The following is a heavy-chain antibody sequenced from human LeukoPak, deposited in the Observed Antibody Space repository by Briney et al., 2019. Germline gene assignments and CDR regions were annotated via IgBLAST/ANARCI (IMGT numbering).Heavy chain of an antibody. CDR1: GYTFTSYY. CDR2: ISAYNGNT. CDR3: ARSTMVRGTPDYYYYGMDV. J-gene: IGHJ6*02. V-gene: IGHV1-18*04. Sequence: ASVKVSCKASGYTFTSYYMHWVRQAPGQGLEWMGWISAYNGNTNYAQKLQGRVTMTTDTSTSTAYMELRSLRSDDTAVYYCARSTMVRGTPDYYYYGMDVWGQGTTVTVSS. D-gene: IGHD3-10*01.